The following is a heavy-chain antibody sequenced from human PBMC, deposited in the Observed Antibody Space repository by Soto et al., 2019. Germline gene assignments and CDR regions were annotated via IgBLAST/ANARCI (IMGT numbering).Heavy chain of an antibody. D-gene: IGHD5-18*01. CDR1: GFTFDDYA. J-gene: IGHJ6*02. Sequence: EVQLVESGGGLVQPGRSLRLSCVASGFTFDDYAMHWIRQAPGKGLEWVSGIQWNSRNIAYADSLGGRFTISRDNAQNTLYLEVNSLRPEDTALYYCARDYGRADTAMVYYYYGMDVWGQGTTVTVSS. CDR2: IQWNSRNI. V-gene: IGHV3-9*01. CDR3: ARDYGRADTAMVYYYYGMDV.